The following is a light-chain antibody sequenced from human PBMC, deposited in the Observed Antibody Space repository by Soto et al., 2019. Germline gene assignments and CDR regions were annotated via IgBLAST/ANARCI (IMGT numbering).Light chain of an antibody. CDR1: NIGSKT. CDR2: DDY. Sequence: SYELTQPPSVSVAPGQTARISCGGNNIGSKTVHWYQQKPGQAPVLVVYDDYDRPSGIPERFSGSNSGNSATLTISRVEAGDEADYYCQVWDTTSDHPGVFGGGTQLTVL. J-gene: IGLJ7*01. CDR3: QVWDTTSDHPGV. V-gene: IGLV3-21*02.